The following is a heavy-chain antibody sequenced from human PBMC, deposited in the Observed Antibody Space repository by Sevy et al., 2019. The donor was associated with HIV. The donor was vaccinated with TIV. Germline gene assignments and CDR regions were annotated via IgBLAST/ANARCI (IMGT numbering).Heavy chain of an antibody. D-gene: IGHD1-26*01. CDR1: GLTLRDHY. Sequence: GGSLRLSCAASGLTLRDHYMHWVRQGPGKGLEWVSYITHDGSITGYADSVKGRFTISRDNAKNMLYLQMNSLRAEDTAIYYCTRDVGVCIGRHCPYMWFDPWGQRTLVTVSS. CDR3: TRDVGVCIGRHCPYMWFDP. CDR2: ITHDGSIT. V-gene: IGHV3-74*01. J-gene: IGHJ5*02.